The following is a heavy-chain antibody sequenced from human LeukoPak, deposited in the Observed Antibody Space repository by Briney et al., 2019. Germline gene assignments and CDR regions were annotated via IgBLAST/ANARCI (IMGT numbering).Heavy chain of an antibody. CDR3: ARDPRDSTPFDY. D-gene: IGHD2-15*01. CDR2: THYSGAT. Sequence: SETLSLTCTVSGGSISSYYWSWLRQSPGKGLEYIGYTHYSGATNYNPSLKSRVTISLDTSGNQFSLKLSSVTAADTAVYYCARDPRDSTPFDYWGQGTLVTVSS. J-gene: IGHJ4*02. V-gene: IGHV4-59*01. CDR1: GGSISSYY.